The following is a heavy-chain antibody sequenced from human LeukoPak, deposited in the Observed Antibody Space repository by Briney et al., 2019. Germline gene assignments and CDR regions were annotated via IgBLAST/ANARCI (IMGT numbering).Heavy chain of an antibody. CDR3: ARGRTPSRESLTFGGVIAHNWFDP. J-gene: IGHJ5*02. CDR1: GGSFSGYY. D-gene: IGHD3-16*02. CDR2: INHSGST. V-gene: IGHV4-34*01. Sequence: RPSETLSLTCAVYGGSFSGYYWSWIRQPPGKGLEWIGEINHSGSTNYNPSLKSRVTISVDTSKNQFSLKLCSVTAADTAVYYCARGRTPSRESLTFGGVIAHNWFDPWGQGTLVTVSS.